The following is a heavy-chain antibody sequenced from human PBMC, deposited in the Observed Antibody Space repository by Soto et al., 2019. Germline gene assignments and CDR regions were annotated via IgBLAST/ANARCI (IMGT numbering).Heavy chain of an antibody. CDR1: GYAFIKYG. CDR3: ARVGPIVVEPSAANFSFYPGMDV. CDR2: ISPYNGDT. V-gene: IGHV1-18*01. J-gene: IGHJ6*02. Sequence: QVQLKQSGGEVKNSGASVKVSCQSAGYAFIKYGINWVRQAPGKGLEWLGWISPYNGDTNYAQSLQDRITMTRDTSTSIAYMELRNLRSNDTAVYYCARVGPIVVEPSAANFSFYPGMDVWGQGTTVIVS. D-gene: IGHD2-2*01.